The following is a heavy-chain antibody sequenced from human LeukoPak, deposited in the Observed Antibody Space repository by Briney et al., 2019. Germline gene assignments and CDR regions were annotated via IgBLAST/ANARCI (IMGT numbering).Heavy chain of an antibody. CDR3: ARQDMTKVTTLDY. CDR2: IYYSGST. V-gene: IGHV4-39*01. J-gene: IGHJ4*02. D-gene: IGHD4-17*01. CDR1: GGSISSSSYY. Sequence: PSETLSLTCTVSGGSISSSSYYWGWIRQPPGKGLEWIGSIYYSGSTYYNPSLKSRVTISVDTSKNQFSLKLSSVTAADTAVYYCARQDMTKVTTLDYWGQGTLVTVSS.